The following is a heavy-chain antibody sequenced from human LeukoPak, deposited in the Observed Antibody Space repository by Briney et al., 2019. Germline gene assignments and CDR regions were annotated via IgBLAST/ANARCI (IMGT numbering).Heavy chain of an antibody. CDR3: ARQRKQWLVHGAFDI. J-gene: IGHJ3*02. CDR2: INHSGRT. V-gene: IGHV4-4*02. D-gene: IGHD6-19*01. Sequence: SETLSLTCAVSGGSISSSNWWSWVRQPPGKGLEWIGEINHSGRTNYNPSLKSRVTISEDTSKNQFSLRLSSVTAADTAVYYCARQRKQWLVHGAFDIWGQGTMVTVSS. CDR1: GGSISSSNW.